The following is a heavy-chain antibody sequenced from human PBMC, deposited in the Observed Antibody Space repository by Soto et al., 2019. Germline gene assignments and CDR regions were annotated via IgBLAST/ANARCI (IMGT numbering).Heavy chain of an antibody. CDR1: GFTFSSYE. CDR2: ISSSGSTI. CDR3: ARVNGYILNWFDP. V-gene: IGHV3-48*03. Sequence: VQLVESGGGVVQPGRSLRLSCAASGFTFSSYEMNWVRQAPGKGLEWVSYISSSGSTIYYADSVKGRFTISRDNAKNSLYLQMNSLRAEDTAVYYCARVNGYILNWFDPWGQGTLVTGSS. D-gene: IGHD5-12*01. J-gene: IGHJ5*02.